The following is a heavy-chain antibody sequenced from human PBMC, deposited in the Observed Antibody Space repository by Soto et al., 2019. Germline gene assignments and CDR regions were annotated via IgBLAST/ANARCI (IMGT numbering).Heavy chain of an antibody. CDR2: INPNSGTT. J-gene: IGHJ6*02. D-gene: IGHD3-10*01. V-gene: IGHV1-2*04. CDR3: ARVPRGVYYGMDV. CDR1: GYTFTAYY. Sequence: QLQLVQSGAEVKKPGASGKVSCKASGYTFTAYYMHWVRQAPGQRLEWMGWINPNSGTTNYAQKFQGWVTMTRDTSITTVYMEVSRLRSDDTAVYYCARVPRGVYYGMDVWGQGTTVTVSS.